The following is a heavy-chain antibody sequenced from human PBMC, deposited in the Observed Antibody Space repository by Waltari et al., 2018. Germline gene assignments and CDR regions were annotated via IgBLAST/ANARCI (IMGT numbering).Heavy chain of an antibody. CDR3: ARLPYDSSGYYFPEVDY. J-gene: IGHJ4*02. CDR2: IYYSGST. Sequence: QLQLQESGPGLVKPSETLSLTCTVSGGSISSSSYYWGWIRQPPGKGLEWIGSIYYSGSTYYNPSLKSRVTISVDTSKNQFSLKLSSVTAADTAVYYCARLPYDSSGYYFPEVDYWGQGTLVTVSS. CDR1: GGSISSSSYY. D-gene: IGHD3-22*01. V-gene: IGHV4-39*01.